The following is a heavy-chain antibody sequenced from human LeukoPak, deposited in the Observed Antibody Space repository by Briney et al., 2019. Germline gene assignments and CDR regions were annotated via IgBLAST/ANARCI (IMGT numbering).Heavy chain of an antibody. CDR3: ACLSDIVVVPAAISDAFDI. V-gene: IGHV3-20*04. CDR2: INWNGGST. D-gene: IGHD2-2*01. CDR1: GVTFDDYG. J-gene: IGHJ3*02. Sequence: PGGSLRLSCAASGVTFDDYGMSWVRQAPGKGLEWVSGINWNGGSTGYADSVKGRFTISRDNAKNSLYLQMNSLRAEDTALYYCACLSDIVVVPAAISDAFDIWGQGTMVTVSS.